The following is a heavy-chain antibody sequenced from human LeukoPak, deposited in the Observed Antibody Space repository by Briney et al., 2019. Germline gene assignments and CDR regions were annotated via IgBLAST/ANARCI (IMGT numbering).Heavy chain of an antibody. D-gene: IGHD6-25*01. CDR3: AKSRAGSLDY. V-gene: IGHV3-30*18. CDR1: GFTFSSYG. CDR2: ISYDGSNK. J-gene: IGHJ4*02. Sequence: GGSLRLSCAASGFTFSSYGMHWVRQAPGKGLEWVAVISYDGSNKYYADSVKGRFTISRDNSKNTLYLQMNSLRAEDTAVYYCAKSRAGSLDYWGQGTPVTVSS.